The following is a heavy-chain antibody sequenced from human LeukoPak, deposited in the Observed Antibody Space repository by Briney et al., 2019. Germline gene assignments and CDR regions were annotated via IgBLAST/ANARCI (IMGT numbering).Heavy chain of an antibody. D-gene: IGHD3-10*01. CDR3: ARLGGSGSYLSWFDP. CDR1: GYTFTSYG. Sequence: ASVKVSCKASGYTFTSYGISWVRQAPGQGLEWMGWISAYNGNTNYAQKLQGRVTMTTDTSTSTAYMELRSLRSDDTAVYYCARLGGSGSYLSWFDPWGQGTLVTVSS. CDR2: ISAYNGNT. V-gene: IGHV1-18*01. J-gene: IGHJ5*02.